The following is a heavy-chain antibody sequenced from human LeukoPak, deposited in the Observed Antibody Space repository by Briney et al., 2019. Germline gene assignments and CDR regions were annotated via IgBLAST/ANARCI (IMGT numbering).Heavy chain of an antibody. CDR2: ISFDGSQK. V-gene: IGHV3-30*02. CDR3: AINGCYRGVCDFDV. D-gene: IGHD2-21*01. J-gene: IGHJ3*01. Sequence: PGGSLRLSCAASGFTFSNYGMHWVRQAPGKGLEWVALISFDGSQKYYADSVKGRFTISRDNARKSLYLQMNSLRAEDTAVYYCAINGCYRGVCDFDVWGQGTMVAISS. CDR1: GFTFSNYG.